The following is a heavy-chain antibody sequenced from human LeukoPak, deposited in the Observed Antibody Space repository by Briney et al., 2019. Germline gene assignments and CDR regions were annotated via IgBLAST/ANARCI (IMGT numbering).Heavy chain of an antibody. V-gene: IGHV3-7*03. J-gene: IGHJ4*02. CDR1: GFTFSSYW. CDR3: ARDRYSGSYPLDY. CDR2: IKKDGTEK. Sequence: GGSLRLSCAASGFTFSSYWMSWVRQAPGKGLEGVANIKKDGTEKKYVDSVKGRFTISRDNAKNSLYLQMSSLRAEDTAMYYCARDRYSGSYPLDYWGQGTLVTVSS. D-gene: IGHD1-26*01.